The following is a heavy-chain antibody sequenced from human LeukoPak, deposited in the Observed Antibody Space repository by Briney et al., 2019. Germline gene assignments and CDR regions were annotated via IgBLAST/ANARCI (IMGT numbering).Heavy chain of an antibody. CDR2: MYSRGST. CDR1: GGYISSYS. J-gene: IGHJ3*02. V-gene: IGHV4-59*08. D-gene: IGHD4-17*01. CDR3: ARHYLYGDPPAFDI. Sequence: SGTLSLTCTVSGGYISSYSWSWIRQPPGKGLEWIGYMYSRGSTNDNPSLKSRVTMSRDTSKNQLSLRVTSVTAADTAMYYCARHYLYGDPPAFDIWGQGTMVTVSS.